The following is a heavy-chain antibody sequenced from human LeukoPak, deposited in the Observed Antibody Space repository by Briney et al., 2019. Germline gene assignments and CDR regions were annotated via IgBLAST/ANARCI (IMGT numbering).Heavy chain of an antibody. Sequence: ASVKVSCKASGYTFTSYYMHWVRQAPGQGLEWMGIINPSGGSTSYAQKFQGRVTMTRDTSTSTVYMELSSLRSEDKSVYYCAKGRITLSYSCGGAPLDYSGKEPWSPSPQ. D-gene: IGHD6-25*01. V-gene: IGHV1-46*01. J-gene: IGHJ4*01. CDR3: AKGRITLSYSCGGAPLDY. CDR1: GYTFTSYY. CDR2: INPSGGST.